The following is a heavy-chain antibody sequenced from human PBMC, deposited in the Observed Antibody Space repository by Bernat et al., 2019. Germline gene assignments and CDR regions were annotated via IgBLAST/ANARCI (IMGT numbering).Heavy chain of an antibody. CDR2: INHSGST. D-gene: IGHD2-2*01. V-gene: IGHV4-34*01. J-gene: IGHJ5*02. CDR3: ASGSDYCSSTSCHPNWFDP. Sequence: QVQLQQWGAGLLKPSETLSLTCAVYGGSFSGYYWSWIRQPPGKGLEWIGEINHSGSTNYNPSLKSRVTISVDKSKNQFSLKLSSVTAADTAVYYCASGSDYCSSTSCHPNWFDPWGQGTLVTVSS. CDR1: GGSFSGYY.